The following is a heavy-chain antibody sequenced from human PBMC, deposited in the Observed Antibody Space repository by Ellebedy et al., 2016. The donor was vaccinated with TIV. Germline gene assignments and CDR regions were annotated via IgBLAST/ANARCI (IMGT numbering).Heavy chain of an antibody. V-gene: IGHV4-61*08. CDR3: ARDRAADAFDV. D-gene: IGHD2-15*01. CDR1: GGSVNSGGYY. CDR2: IYYSGST. Sequence: SETLSLXXTVSGGSVNSGGYYCSWIRQPPGKGLEWIGYIYYSGSTNYNPSLKSRATISADTSKNQFSLKLTSVTAADTAVYYCARDRAADAFDVWGQGTMVTVSS. J-gene: IGHJ3*01.